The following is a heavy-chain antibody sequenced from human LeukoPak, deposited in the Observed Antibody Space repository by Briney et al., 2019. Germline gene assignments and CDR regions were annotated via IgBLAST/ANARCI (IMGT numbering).Heavy chain of an antibody. Sequence: ASVKVSCKASGYTFTGYYMHWVRQAPGQGLEWVGWINPNSGGTNYAQKFQGRVTMTRDTSISTAYMELSRLRSDDTAVYYCARVLATQTYYYYMDVWGKGTTVTVSS. CDR3: ARVLATQTYYYYMDV. CDR2: INPNSGGT. CDR1: GYTFTGYY. V-gene: IGHV1-2*02. J-gene: IGHJ6*03. D-gene: IGHD5-12*01.